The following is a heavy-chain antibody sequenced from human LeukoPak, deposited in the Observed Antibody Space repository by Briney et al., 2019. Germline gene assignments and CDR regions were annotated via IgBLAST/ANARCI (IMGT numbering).Heavy chain of an antibody. V-gene: IGHV1-46*01. D-gene: IGHD3-22*01. Sequence: ASVKVSCTASGGTFSSYAISWVRQAPGQGLEWMGIINPSGGSTSYAQKFQGRVTMTRDTSTSTVYMELSSLRSEDTAVYYCARVATMIVVVNYFDYWGQGTLVTVSS. J-gene: IGHJ4*02. CDR2: INPSGGST. CDR1: GGTFSSYA. CDR3: ARVATMIVVVNYFDY.